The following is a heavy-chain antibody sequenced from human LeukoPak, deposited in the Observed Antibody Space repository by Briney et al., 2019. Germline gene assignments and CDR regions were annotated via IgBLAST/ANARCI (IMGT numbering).Heavy chain of an antibody. D-gene: IGHD6-19*01. CDR2: MNPNNGNT. CDR3: TRGGPVAGTHKYFQH. V-gene: IGHV1-8*01. J-gene: IGHJ1*01. CDR1: GYTFTSYD. Sequence: GASVKVSCKASGYTFTSYDINWVRQATGQGLEWTGWMNPNNGNTDYAQKFQGRVTLTRNTSISTAYMELSSLRSEDTAVYYCTRGGPVAGTHKYFQHWGQGTLVTVSS.